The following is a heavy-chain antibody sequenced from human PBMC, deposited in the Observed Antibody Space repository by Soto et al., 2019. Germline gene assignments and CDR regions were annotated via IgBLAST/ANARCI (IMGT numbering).Heavy chain of an antibody. CDR3: VGYYYGSGSYSPYYMDV. CDR2: ISGSGGST. Sequence: PGGSLRLSCAASGFTFSSYAMSWVRQAPGKGLEWVSAISGSGGSTYYADSVKGRFTISRDNSKNTLYLQMNSLRAEDTAVYYSVGYYYGSGSYSPYYMDVWGKGTTVTVSS. J-gene: IGHJ6*03. CDR1: GFTFSSYA. D-gene: IGHD3-10*01. V-gene: IGHV3-23*01.